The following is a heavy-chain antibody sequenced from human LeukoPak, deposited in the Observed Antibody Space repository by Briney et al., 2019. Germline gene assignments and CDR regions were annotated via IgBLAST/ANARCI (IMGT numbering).Heavy chain of an antibody. J-gene: IGHJ4*02. D-gene: IGHD3-22*01. CDR2: ISSSSSYI. CDR1: GFTFSSYS. V-gene: IGHV3-21*01. Sequence: GGSLRLSCSASGFTFSSYSMNWVRQAPGKGLEWVSSISSSSSYIYYADSVKGRFTISRDNAKNSLYLQMNRLRAEDTAVYYCASTTYYYDSSGYSLTDWGQGTLVTVSS. CDR3: ASTTYYYDSSGYSLTD.